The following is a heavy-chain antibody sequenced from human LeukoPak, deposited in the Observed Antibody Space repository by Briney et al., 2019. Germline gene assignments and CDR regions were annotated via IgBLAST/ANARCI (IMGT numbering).Heavy chain of an antibody. CDR1: GFTFDDYA. CDR2: ISWGSGSI. J-gene: IGHJ4*02. CDR3: ARETVAGTFDY. Sequence: GRSLRLSCAASGFTFDDYAMHWVRQAPGKGLEWVSGISWGSGSIGYADSVKGRFTISRDNAKNSLYLQMNSLRAEDTAVYYCARETVAGTFDYWGQGTLVTVSS. D-gene: IGHD6-19*01. V-gene: IGHV3-9*01.